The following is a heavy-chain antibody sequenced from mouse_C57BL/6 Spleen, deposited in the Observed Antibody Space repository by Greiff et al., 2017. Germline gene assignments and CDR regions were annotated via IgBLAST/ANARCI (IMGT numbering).Heavy chain of an antibody. Sequence: VQLQQSGPELVKPGASVKMSCKASGYTFTDYNMHWVKQSHGKSLEWIGYINPNNGGTSYNQKFKGKATLTVNKSSSTAYMELRSLTSEASAVYYCARYYGSSYSYFDVWGTGTTVTVSS. J-gene: IGHJ1*03. CDR3: ARYYGSSYSYFDV. CDR1: GYTFTDYN. D-gene: IGHD1-1*01. V-gene: IGHV1-22*01. CDR2: INPNNGGT.